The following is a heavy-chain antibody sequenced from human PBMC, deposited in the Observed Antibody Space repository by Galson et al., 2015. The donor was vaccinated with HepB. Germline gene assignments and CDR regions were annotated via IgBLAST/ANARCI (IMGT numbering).Heavy chain of an antibody. CDR3: AKDRQDYGDYVPFDY. CDR2: ISYDGSNK. D-gene: IGHD4-17*01. CDR1: GFTFSNYA. J-gene: IGHJ4*02. Sequence: SLRLSCAASGFTFSNYAMSWVRQAPGKGLEWVAVISYDGSNKYYADSVKGRFTISRDNSKNTLYLQMNSLRAEDTAVYYCAKDRQDYGDYVPFDYWGQGTLVTVSS. V-gene: IGHV3-30*18.